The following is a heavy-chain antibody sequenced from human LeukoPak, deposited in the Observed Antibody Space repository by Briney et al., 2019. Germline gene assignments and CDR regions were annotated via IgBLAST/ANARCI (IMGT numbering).Heavy chain of an antibody. J-gene: IGHJ6*04. CDR3: AREGYRSSISCYTDV. CDR1: GGSISSNNYY. V-gene: IGHV4-39*07. CDR2: IYYSGST. Sequence: PSETLSLTCTVSGGSISSNNYYWGWIRQPPGKGLEWIGSIYYSGSTYYNPSLKSRVTISVDTSKNQFSLKLSSVTAADTAVYYCAREGYRSSISCYTDVWGKGTTVTVSS. D-gene: IGHD2-2*02.